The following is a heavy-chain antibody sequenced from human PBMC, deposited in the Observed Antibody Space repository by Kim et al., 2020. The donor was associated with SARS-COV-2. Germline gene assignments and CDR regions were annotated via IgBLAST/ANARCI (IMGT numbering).Heavy chain of an antibody. CDR2: ISSSSSYI. CDR1: GFTFSSYS. Sequence: GGSLRLSCAASGFTFSSYSMNWVRQAPGKGLEWVSPISSSSSYIYYADSVKGRFTISRDNAENSLYLQMNSLRAEDTAVYYCSRSMVASVAGTFDYWGQGTLVTVSS. CDR3: SRSMVASVAGTFDY. J-gene: IGHJ4*02. V-gene: IGHV3-21*01. D-gene: IGHD6-19*01.